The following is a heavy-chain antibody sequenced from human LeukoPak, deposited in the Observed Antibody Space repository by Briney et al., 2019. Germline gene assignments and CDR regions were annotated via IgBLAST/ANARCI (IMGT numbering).Heavy chain of an antibody. Sequence: PSETLSLTCTVSGGSISSYYWSWIRQPPGKGLEWIGYIYTSGSTNYNPSLKSRVTISVDTSKNQFSLKLSSVTAADTAVYYCARHGKYYDSSGYYYQREYYMDVWGKGTTVTVSS. CDR1: GGSISSYY. CDR3: ARHGKYYDSSGYYYQREYYMDV. J-gene: IGHJ6*03. CDR2: IYTSGST. V-gene: IGHV4-4*09. D-gene: IGHD3-22*01.